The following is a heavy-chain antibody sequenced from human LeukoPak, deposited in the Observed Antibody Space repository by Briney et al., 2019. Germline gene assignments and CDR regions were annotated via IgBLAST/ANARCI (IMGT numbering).Heavy chain of an antibody. J-gene: IGHJ4*02. V-gene: IGHV4-34*01. D-gene: IGHD3-9*01. CDR3: AREVSDYDILTGWIDY. Sequence: PSETLSLTCTVSGGSISSYYWSWIRQPPGKGLEWIGEINHSGSTNYNPSLKSRVTISVDTPKNQFSLKLSSVTAADTAVYYCAREVSDYDILTGWIDYWGQGTLVSVSS. CDR2: INHSGST. CDR1: GGSISSYY.